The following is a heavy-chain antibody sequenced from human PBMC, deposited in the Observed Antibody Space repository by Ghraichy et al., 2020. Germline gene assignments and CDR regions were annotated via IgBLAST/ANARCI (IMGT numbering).Heavy chain of an antibody. CDR2: INTNTGNP. CDR3: ARDSAMVRELRNAFDI. CDR1: GYTFTSYA. Sequence: ASVKVSCKASGYTFTSYAMNWVRQAPGQGLEWMGWINTNTGNPTYAQGFTGRFVFSLDTSVSTAYLQISSLKAEDTAVYYCARDSAMVRELRNAFDIWGQGILVPVSS. V-gene: IGHV7-4-1*02. D-gene: IGHD3-10*01. J-gene: IGHJ3*02.